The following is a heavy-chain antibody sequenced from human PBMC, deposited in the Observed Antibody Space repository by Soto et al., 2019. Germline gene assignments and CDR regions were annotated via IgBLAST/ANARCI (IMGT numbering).Heavy chain of an antibody. V-gene: IGHV1-69*13. Sequence: GASVKVSCKASGGTFSSYAISWVRQAPGQGLEWMGGIIPIFGTANYAQKFQGRVTITADESTSTAYMELSSLRSEDTAVYYCARDGIAVAGRWFDPWGQGTLVTVSS. CDR1: GGTFSSYA. CDR2: IIPIFGTA. D-gene: IGHD6-19*01. CDR3: ARDGIAVAGRWFDP. J-gene: IGHJ5*02.